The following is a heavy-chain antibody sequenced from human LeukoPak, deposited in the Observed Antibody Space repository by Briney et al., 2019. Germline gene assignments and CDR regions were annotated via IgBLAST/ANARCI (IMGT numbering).Heavy chain of an antibody. V-gene: IGHV4-61*02. J-gene: IGHJ6*03. CDR1: GGSISSATYY. CDR2: IYTSGST. Sequence: SQTLSLTCTVSGGSISSATYYWSWIRQPAGKGLEWIGRIYTSGSTNYNPSLKSRVTISVDTSKKQFSLKLSPVTAADTAVYYCAREAYTTEGLPAATADYYYYMDVWGKGTTVTVSS. CDR3: AREAYTTEGLPAATADYYYYMDV. D-gene: IGHD2-2*01.